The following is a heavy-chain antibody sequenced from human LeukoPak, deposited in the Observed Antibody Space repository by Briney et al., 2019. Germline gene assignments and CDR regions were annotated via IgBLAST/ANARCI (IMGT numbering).Heavy chain of an antibody. CDR2: INSGGSDT. Sequence: AGGSLRLSCAASGFTFSSYWMHWVRQAPGKGLVWVSRINSGGSDTTYADSVKGRFTISRDNAKNTLYLQMNSLRAEDTAMYYCARVGVFEAAAGQLDYWGQGTLVTVSS. CDR3: ARVGVFEAAAGQLDY. V-gene: IGHV3-74*01. D-gene: IGHD6-13*01. J-gene: IGHJ4*02. CDR1: GFTFSSYW.